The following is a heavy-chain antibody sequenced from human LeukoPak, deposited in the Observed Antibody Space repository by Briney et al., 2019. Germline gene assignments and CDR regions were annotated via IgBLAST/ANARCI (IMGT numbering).Heavy chain of an antibody. CDR3: GRDKWLVRGGYNWFDP. J-gene: IGHJ5*02. V-gene: IGHV4-39*02. D-gene: IGHD6-19*01. Sequence: SGTLCLTCAVSGGSISSSSYYWGWIRQPPGKGLEWVGGSYYSGSSDYTPSLRSRVTIYVATSKNHFSLKLSSVTDAETAVYYWGRDKWLVRGGYNWFDPWGQGTLVTVSS. CDR2: SYYSGSS. CDR1: GGSISSSSYY.